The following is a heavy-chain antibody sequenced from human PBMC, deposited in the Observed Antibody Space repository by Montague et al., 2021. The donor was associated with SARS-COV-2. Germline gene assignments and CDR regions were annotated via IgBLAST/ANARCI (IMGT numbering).Heavy chain of an antibody. J-gene: IGHJ4*02. V-gene: IGHV4-34*01. CDR3: ARGHLSVSMIVVVFTSASYYLDS. CDR2: IKQSGST. D-gene: IGHD3-22*01. Sequence: SETLSLTCGVYGGSFGDDHWSWIRQPPGKGLEWIGDIKQSGSTNYNPSLKSRVTISVDTSRNQFSLKLTSVTAADTAVYFCARGHLSVSMIVVVFTSASYYLDSWGQGALVTVSS. CDR1: GGSFGDDH.